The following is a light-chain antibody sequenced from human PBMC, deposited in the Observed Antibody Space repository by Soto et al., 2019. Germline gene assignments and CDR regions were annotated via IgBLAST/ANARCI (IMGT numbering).Light chain of an antibody. CDR2: DAS. CDR1: QSVSSY. J-gene: IGKJ2*01. V-gene: IGKV3-11*01. CDR3: QQRSNWLYT. Sequence: EIVLTQSPATLSLSPGERATLSCRASQSVSSYLAWYQQKPGQAPRLLIYDASNRATGIPARFSGSGSGTDFPLTISRLEPEDCAVYYCQQRSNWLYTFGEGTKLEIK.